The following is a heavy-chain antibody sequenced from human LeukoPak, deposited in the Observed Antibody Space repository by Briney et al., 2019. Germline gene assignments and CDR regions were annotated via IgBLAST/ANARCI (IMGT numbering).Heavy chain of an antibody. CDR2: IYYSGST. V-gene: IGHV4-59*01. D-gene: IGHD3-22*01. CDR3: ARDPGYYDSSGYYDY. CDR1: GGSISSYY. J-gene: IGHJ4*02. Sequence: SETLSLTCTVSGGSISSYYWSWIRQPPGKGLEGIGYIYYSGSTNYNPSLKSRVTISVDTSKNQFSLKLSSVTAADTAVYYCARDPGYYDSSGYYDYWGQGTLVTVSS.